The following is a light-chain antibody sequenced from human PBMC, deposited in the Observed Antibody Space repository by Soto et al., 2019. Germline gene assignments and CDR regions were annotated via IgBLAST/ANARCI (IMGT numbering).Light chain of an antibody. CDR3: QVWDSSSDLRGV. CDR1: NIGSKS. Sequence: SYELTQPPSVSVAPGKTARITCGGNNIGSKSVHWYQQKPGQAPVLVIYYDNDRPSGIPERFSGSNSGNTATLTISRVEAGDEADYYCQVWDSSSDLRGVFGGGTKLIVL. V-gene: IGLV3-21*04. J-gene: IGLJ2*01. CDR2: YDN.